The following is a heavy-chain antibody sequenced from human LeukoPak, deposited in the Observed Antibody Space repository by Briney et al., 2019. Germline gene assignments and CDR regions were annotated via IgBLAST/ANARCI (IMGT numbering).Heavy chain of an antibody. D-gene: IGHD5-18*01. CDR2: IYTSGST. Sequence: SETLSLTCTVSGGSISSYYWSWIRQPAGKGLEWIGRIYTSGSTNYNPSLKSRVTMSVDTSKNQFSLKLSSVTAADTAVYYCARDRGLYSYGPNWFGPWGQGTLVTVSS. J-gene: IGHJ5*02. CDR1: GGSISSYY. CDR3: ARDRGLYSYGPNWFGP. V-gene: IGHV4-4*07.